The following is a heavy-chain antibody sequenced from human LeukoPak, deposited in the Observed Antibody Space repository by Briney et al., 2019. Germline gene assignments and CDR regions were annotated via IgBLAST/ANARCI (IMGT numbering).Heavy chain of an antibody. D-gene: IGHD4-17*01. CDR2: IWYDGSNK. CDR1: GFTFSSYG. CDR3: ARDVGNNYGDYGDY. V-gene: IGHV3-33*01. Sequence: GRSLRLSCAASGFTFSSYGMHWVRQAPGKGLEWVAVIWYDGSNKYYADSVKGRFTISRDNSKNTLYLQMNSLRAEDTAVYYCARDVGNNYGDYGDYWGQGTLVTVSS. J-gene: IGHJ4*02.